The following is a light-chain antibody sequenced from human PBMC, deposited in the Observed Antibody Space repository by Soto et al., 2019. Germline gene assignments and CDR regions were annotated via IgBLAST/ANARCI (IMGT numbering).Light chain of an antibody. J-gene: IGLJ1*01. CDR2: EGS. Sequence: QSAPTQPASVSGSPGQSITISCTGTSSDVGSYNLFSWYQQHPGKAPKLMIYEGSKRPSRVCNRFSGSKSGNTASLTTSGLQAEDEADSYCCSYAGSSANVFGTGTKVTVL. CDR1: SSDVGSYNL. CDR3: CSYAGSSANV. V-gene: IGLV2-23*01.